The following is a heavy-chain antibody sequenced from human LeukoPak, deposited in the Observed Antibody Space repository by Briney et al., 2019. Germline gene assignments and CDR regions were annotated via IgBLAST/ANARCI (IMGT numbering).Heavy chain of an antibody. Sequence: GGSLRLSCAASGFTFSSYGMNWVRQAPGKGLEWVAFIRYDGSNKYYADSVKGRFTISRDNSKNTLYLQMNSLRAEDTAVYYCAKDLTYYYDSSGSEAVGYWGQGTLVTVSS. D-gene: IGHD3-22*01. CDR2: IRYDGSNK. J-gene: IGHJ4*02. CDR1: GFTFSSYG. V-gene: IGHV3-30*02. CDR3: AKDLTYYYDSSGSEAVGY.